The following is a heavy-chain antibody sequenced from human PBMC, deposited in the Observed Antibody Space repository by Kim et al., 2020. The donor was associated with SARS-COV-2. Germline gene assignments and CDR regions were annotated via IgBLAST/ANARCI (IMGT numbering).Heavy chain of an antibody. J-gene: IGHJ5*02. CDR3: ARDLGPGPHSSSWIWFDP. CDR2: IIPIFGTA. CDR1: GGTFSSYA. V-gene: IGHV1-69*13. Sequence: SVKVSCKASGGTFSSYAISWVRQAPGQGLEWMGGIIPIFGTANYAQKFQGRVTITADESTSTAYMELSSLRSEDTAVYYCARDLGPGPHSSSWIWFDPWGQGTLVTVSS. D-gene: IGHD6-13*01.